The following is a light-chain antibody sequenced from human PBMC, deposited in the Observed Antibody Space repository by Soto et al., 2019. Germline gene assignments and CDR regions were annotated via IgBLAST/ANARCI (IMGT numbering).Light chain of an antibody. CDR3: CSYAGSSIWV. CDR1: SSDVGSYNL. J-gene: IGLJ3*02. V-gene: IGLV2-23*01. Sequence: QSALTQPSSVSGSPGQSITISCTGTSSDVGSYNLVSWYQQHPGKVPKLMIYEGSERPSGVSNRFSGSTSGNTASLKNSGLQPGDAGDYYCCSYAGSSIWVFGGGTKLTVL. CDR2: EGS.